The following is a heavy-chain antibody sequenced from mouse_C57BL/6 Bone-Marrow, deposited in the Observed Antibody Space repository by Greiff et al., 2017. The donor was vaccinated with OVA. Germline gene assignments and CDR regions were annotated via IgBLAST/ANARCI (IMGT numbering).Heavy chain of an antibody. V-gene: IGHV7-1*01. J-gene: IGHJ1*03. Sequence: EVHLVESGGGLVQSGRSLRLSCATSGFTFSDFYMEWVRQAPGKGLEWIAASRNKANDYTTEYSASVKGRFIVSRDTSQSILYLQMNALRAEDTAIYYCARDALGNYGYFDVWGTGTTVTVSS. CDR1: GFTFSDFY. D-gene: IGHD2-1*01. CDR2: SRNKANDYTT. CDR3: ARDALGNYGYFDV.